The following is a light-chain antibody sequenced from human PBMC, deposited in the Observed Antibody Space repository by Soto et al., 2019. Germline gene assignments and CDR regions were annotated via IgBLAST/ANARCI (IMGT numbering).Light chain of an antibody. CDR1: SSNIGNNA. CDR3: AAWDDSLKGV. Sequence: QSVLTQPPSVSEAPRQRVTISCSGSSSNIGNNAVNWYQQLPGKAPKLLIYYDDLLPSGVSDRFSGSKSGTSASLAISGLQSEDEADYYCAAWDDSLKGVFGGGTKLNVL. CDR2: YDD. J-gene: IGLJ2*01. V-gene: IGLV1-36*01.